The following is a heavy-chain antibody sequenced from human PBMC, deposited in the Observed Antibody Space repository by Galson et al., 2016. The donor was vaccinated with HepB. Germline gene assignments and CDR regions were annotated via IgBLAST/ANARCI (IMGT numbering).Heavy chain of an antibody. D-gene: IGHD2-2*01. CDR1: GYTVTSYD. Sequence: SVKVSCKASGYTVTSYDMNWVRQATGQGLEWMGIINPSGGSTSYAQKFQGRVTMTRDTSTSTVYMELSSLRSEDTAVYYCARDKDIVVVPAAMGFDPWGQGTLVTVSS. V-gene: IGHV1-46*01. J-gene: IGHJ5*02. CDR3: ARDKDIVVVPAAMGFDP. CDR2: INPSGGST.